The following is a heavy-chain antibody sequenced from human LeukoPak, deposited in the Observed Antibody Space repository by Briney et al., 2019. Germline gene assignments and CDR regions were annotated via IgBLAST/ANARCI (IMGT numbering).Heavy chain of an antibody. CDR3: ARQEYQLLDAFDI. J-gene: IGHJ3*02. CDR2: IYTSGST. Sequence: SQTLSLTCTVSGCSISSGSYYWSWIRQPAGKGLEWIGRIYTSGSTNYNPSLKSRVTISVDTSKNQFSLKLSSVTAADTAVYYCARQEYQLLDAFDIWGQGTMVTVSS. D-gene: IGHD2-2*01. V-gene: IGHV4-61*02. CDR1: GCSISSGSYY.